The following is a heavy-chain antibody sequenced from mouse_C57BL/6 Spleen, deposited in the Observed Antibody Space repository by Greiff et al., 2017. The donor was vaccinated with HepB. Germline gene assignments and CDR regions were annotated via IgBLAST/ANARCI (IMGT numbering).Heavy chain of an antibody. CDR2: IYYSGTI. V-gene: IGHV3-5*01. Sequence: EVKLQQSGPGLVKPSQPVFLTCTVTGISITTGNYRWSWLRQFPGNKLEWIGYIYYSGTITYNPSHTSRTTITRDTPKNQYFLEMNSLTAEDTATYYCARERGSDEGYFDVWGTGTTVTVSS. CDR1: GISITTGNYR. CDR3: ARERGSDEGYFDV. J-gene: IGHJ1*03.